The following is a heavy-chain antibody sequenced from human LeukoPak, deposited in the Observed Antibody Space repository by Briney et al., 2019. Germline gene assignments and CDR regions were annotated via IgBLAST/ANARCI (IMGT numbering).Heavy chain of an antibody. CDR2: ISAYNGNT. Sequence: ASVKVSCKASGYTFTSYGISWVRQAPGQGLEWMGWISAYNGNTNYAQKLQGRVTMTTDTSTSTAYMELRSLRSDDTAVYYCARDEADDYGGPSNWFDPWGQGTLVTVSS. V-gene: IGHV1-18*01. D-gene: IGHD4-23*01. CDR1: GYTFTSYG. J-gene: IGHJ5*02. CDR3: ARDEADDYGGPSNWFDP.